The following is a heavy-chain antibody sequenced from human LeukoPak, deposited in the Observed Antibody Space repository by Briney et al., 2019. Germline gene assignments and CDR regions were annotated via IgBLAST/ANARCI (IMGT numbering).Heavy chain of an antibody. D-gene: IGHD6-6*01. Sequence: GGSLRLSCAASGFTFSSYWMHWVRQAPGKGLVWVSRINSDGSSTSYADSVKGRFTTSRDNAKNTLYLQMNSLRAEDTAVYYCARDGGIAARHYYYYYMDVWGKGTTVTVSS. CDR2: INSDGSST. CDR1: GFTFSSYW. V-gene: IGHV3-74*01. J-gene: IGHJ6*03. CDR3: ARDGGIAARHYYYYYMDV.